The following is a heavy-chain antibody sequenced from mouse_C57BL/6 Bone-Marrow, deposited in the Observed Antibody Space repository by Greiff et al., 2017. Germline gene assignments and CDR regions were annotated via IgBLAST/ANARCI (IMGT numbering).Heavy chain of an antibody. CDR2: IDPSDSYT. CDR3: ARGTAQATKAMDY. D-gene: IGHD3-2*02. CDR1: GYTFTSYW. V-gene: IGHV1-69*01. Sequence: QVQLKQPGAELVMPGASVKLSCKASGYTFTSYWMPWVKQRPGQGLEWIGEIDPSDSYTNYNQKFKGKSTLTVDKSSSTAYMQLSSLTSEDSAVYYCARGTAQATKAMDYWGQGTSVTVSS. J-gene: IGHJ4*01.